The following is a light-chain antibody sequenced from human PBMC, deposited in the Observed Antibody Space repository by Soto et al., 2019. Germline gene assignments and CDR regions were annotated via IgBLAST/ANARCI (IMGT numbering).Light chain of an antibody. CDR1: SSDVGGYNY. CDR2: DVS. Sequence: QSVLTQPASVSGSPGQSITISCTGTSSDVGGYNYVSWYQQHPGKAPKLMIYDVSNRPSGVSNRFSGSKSGNTASLTISGLQAEDEAVYYCRSYPSSSTIVGGGTKLTV. V-gene: IGLV2-14*01. CDR3: RSYPSSSTI. J-gene: IGLJ2*01.